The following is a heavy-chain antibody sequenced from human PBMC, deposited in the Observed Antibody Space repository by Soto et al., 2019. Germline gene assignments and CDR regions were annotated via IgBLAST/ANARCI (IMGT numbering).Heavy chain of an antibody. CDR3: ARDLLGYYDFWSGYSYYYGMDV. V-gene: IGHV4-34*01. Sequence: SETLSLTCAVYGGSFSGYYWSWIRQPPGKGLEWIGEINHSGSTNYNPSLKSRVTISVDTSKNQFSLKLSSVTAADTAVYYCARDLLGYYDFWSGYSYYYGMDVWGQGTTVTVSS. CDR1: GGSFSGYY. J-gene: IGHJ6*02. CDR2: INHSGST. D-gene: IGHD3-3*01.